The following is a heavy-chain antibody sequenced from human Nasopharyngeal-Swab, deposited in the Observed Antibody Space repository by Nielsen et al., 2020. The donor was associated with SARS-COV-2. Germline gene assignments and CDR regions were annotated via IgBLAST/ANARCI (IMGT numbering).Heavy chain of an antibody. CDR2: LWHDGSKE. CDR1: GFTFSTYG. V-gene: IGHV3-33*01. D-gene: IGHD3-10*01. Sequence: GGSLRLSCAASGFTFSTYGMHWVRQAPGKGLEWVAILWHDGSKEYCADSLKDRFTISRGNSKNTLYLQMSSLRAEDTAVYFCARDLSGSIDYWGQGTLVTVSS. CDR3: ARDLSGSIDY. J-gene: IGHJ4*02.